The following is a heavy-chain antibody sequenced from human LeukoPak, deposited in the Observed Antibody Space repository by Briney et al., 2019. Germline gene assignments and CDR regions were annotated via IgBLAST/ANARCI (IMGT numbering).Heavy chain of an antibody. D-gene: IGHD6-13*01. V-gene: IGHV3-20*04. J-gene: IGHJ4*02. CDR3: ARDLSSNWSNLGY. Sequence: GGSLRLSCEDSGFTFADYGLSWVRQAPGKGPQWVAGINWSGDNTFYADSVKGRFTISRDNTKKTQYLQMDNLRGDDTATYYCARDLSSNWSNLGYWGQGTLVTVSS. CDR1: GFTFADYG. CDR2: INWSGDNT.